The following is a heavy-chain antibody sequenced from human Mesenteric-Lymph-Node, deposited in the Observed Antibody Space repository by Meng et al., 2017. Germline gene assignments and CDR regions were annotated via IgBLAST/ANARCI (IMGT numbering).Heavy chain of an antibody. CDR3: ATSYCGPGGCYFPG. J-gene: IGHJ4*02. V-gene: IGHV3-23*01. CDR2: LSTDGVTT. Sequence: GESLKISCEASGFTFSRNDMGWVRQAPGKGLEWVSTLSTDGVTTYYGKSVKGRFTISRDNSKNTLYLQMNSLRADDTAVYYCATSYCGPGGCYFPGWGQGTLVTVSS. CDR1: GFTFSRND. D-gene: IGHD2-15*01.